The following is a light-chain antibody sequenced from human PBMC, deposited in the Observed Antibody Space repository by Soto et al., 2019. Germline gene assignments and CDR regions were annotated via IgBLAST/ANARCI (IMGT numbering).Light chain of an antibody. CDR1: QSLLHSNGYNY. CDR3: LQALQTPPWT. Sequence: DIVMTQSPLSLPVTPGEPASISCSSSQSLLHSNGYNYLDWYLQKTGQSPQLLIYLGSNRASGVPDRFSDSGSGTEFALKISRVEAEDVGVYYCLQALQTPPWTFGQGTNVEIK. V-gene: IGKV2-28*01. CDR2: LGS. J-gene: IGKJ1*01.